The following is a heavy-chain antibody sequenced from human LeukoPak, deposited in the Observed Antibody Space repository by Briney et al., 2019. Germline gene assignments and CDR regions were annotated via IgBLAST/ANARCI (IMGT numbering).Heavy chain of an antibody. CDR3: ARAMVRGVRASYYFDY. CDR1: GGTFSSYA. Sequence: ASVKVSCKASGGTFSSYAISWVRQAPGQGLEWMGWINPNSGGTNYAQKFQGRVTMTRDTSISTAYMELSRLRSDDTAVYYCARAMVRGVRASYYFDYWGQGTLVTVSS. CDR2: INPNSGGT. V-gene: IGHV1-2*02. D-gene: IGHD3-10*01. J-gene: IGHJ4*02.